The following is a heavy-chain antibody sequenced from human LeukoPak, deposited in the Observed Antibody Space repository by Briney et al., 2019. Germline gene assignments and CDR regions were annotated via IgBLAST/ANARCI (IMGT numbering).Heavy chain of an antibody. Sequence: GGSLRLSCAASGFTFSNYWMTWVRQAPGKGLEWVASIKQDGNDKFYVDSVKGRFTISRDNAKNSLYLQMNSLRAEDTAVYYCARDPGDYWGQGTLVTVS. V-gene: IGHV3-7*01. CDR2: IKQDGNDK. CDR1: GFTFSNYW. D-gene: IGHD3-10*01. CDR3: ARDPGDY. J-gene: IGHJ4*02.